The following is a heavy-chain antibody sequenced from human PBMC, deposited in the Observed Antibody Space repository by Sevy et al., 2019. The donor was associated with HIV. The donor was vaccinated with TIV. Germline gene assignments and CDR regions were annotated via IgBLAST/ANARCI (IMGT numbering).Heavy chain of an antibody. CDR1: GFSVNSNY. Sequence: GGSLRLSCAASGFSVNSNYMTWVRQAPGKGLEGVSVIYSDETTYHADSVKDRFTISRDNSKNTLYLQMNSLRAEDTAVYYCAGWSSAWTLFDYWGQGTLVTVSS. CDR2: IYSDETT. CDR3: AGWSSAWTLFDY. J-gene: IGHJ4*02. V-gene: IGHV3-66*01. D-gene: IGHD6-19*01.